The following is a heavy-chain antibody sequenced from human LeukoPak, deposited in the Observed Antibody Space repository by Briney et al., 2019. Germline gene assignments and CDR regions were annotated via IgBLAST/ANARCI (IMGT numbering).Heavy chain of an antibody. V-gene: IGHV3-73*01. D-gene: IGHD6-13*01. CDR1: GFTFSGSA. J-gene: IGHJ4*02. Sequence: GGSLRLSCAASGFTFSGSAMHWVRQASGKGLEWVGRIRSIANSYATAYAASVKGRFTISRDDSKNTAYLQMNSLKTEDTAVYYCTRHATYSSSRDYWGQGTLVTVSS. CDR3: TRHATYSSSRDY. CDR2: IRSIANSYAT.